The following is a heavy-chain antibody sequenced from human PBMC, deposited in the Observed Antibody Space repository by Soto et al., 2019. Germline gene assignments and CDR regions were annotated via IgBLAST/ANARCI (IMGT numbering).Heavy chain of an antibody. D-gene: IGHD5-12*01. CDR1: GFTFSGYY. J-gene: IGHJ6*02. Sequence: PGGSLRLSCAASGFTFSGYYMHWVRQAPGKGLEWVAVISYDGSTEYYADSVKGRFTISRGNSANRLFLQMNSLRPEDTAVYYCTKDDGYNDSTYYHYFGMDVWGQGTTVTVSS. CDR3: TKDDGYNDSTYYHYFGMDV. V-gene: IGHV3-30*18. CDR2: ISYDGSTE.